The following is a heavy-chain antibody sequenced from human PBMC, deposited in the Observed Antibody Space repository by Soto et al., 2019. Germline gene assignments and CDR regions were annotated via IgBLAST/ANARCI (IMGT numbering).Heavy chain of an antibody. CDR1: GYTFTGYY. Sequence: QVQLVQSGAEVKKPGASVKVSCKAPGYTFTGYYMHWVRQAPGQGHEWMGWINPNSGCTNYAQKLQGRVTMIRDTRISTAHMELSSLRSDASAVYYCAGVRITIFGAFSGEMDVWGQGTTVTVSS. J-gene: IGHJ6*02. D-gene: IGHD3-3*01. CDR2: INPNSGCT. CDR3: AGVRITIFGAFSGEMDV. V-gene: IGHV1-2*02.